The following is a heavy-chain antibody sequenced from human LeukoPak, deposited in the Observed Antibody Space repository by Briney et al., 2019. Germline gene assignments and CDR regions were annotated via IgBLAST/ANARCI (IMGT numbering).Heavy chain of an antibody. CDR2: IDPNSGAT. V-gene: IGHV1-2*02. J-gene: IGHJ4*02. D-gene: IGHD2-15*01. CDR1: GYSFIGYY. CDR3: ARSLGHCSGGNCY. Sequence: ASVTVSCKASGYSFIGYYIYWVRQAPGQGPEWMGWIDPNSGATNYAQKFQGRVSVSRDTSLTTVYMELSRLTSDHTAIYYCARSLGHCSGGNCYWGQGTLVTVSS.